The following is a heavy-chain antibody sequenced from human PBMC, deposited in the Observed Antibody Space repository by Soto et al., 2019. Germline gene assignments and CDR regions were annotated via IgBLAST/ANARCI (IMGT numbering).Heavy chain of an antibody. CDR3: ARVTSMVRGVIDSWFDP. Sequence: QVPLVQSGAEVKKPGSSVTVSCKASGGTFSSYAIHWVRQAPGQGLEWMGGIIPMYGPAKYAQRFQGRVTITADESTTTVYMELTSLTSQDTAVYYCARVTSMVRGVIDSWFDPWGHGTLVTASS. J-gene: IGHJ5*02. D-gene: IGHD3-10*01. CDR2: IIPMYGPA. CDR1: GGTFSSYA. V-gene: IGHV1-69*01.